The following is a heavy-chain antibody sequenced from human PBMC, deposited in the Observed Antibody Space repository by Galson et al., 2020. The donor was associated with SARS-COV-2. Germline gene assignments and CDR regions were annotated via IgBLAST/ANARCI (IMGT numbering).Heavy chain of an antibody. CDR1: GFTVSSNY. J-gene: IGHJ3*02. Sequence: GESLKISCAASGFTVSSNYMSWVRQAPGKGLEWVSVIYSGGSTYYADSVKGRFTISRDNSKNTLYLQMNSLRAEDTAVYYCATYYYDSSGYYEAAFDIWGQGTMVTVSS. CDR2: IYSGGST. CDR3: ATYYYDSSGYYEAAFDI. V-gene: IGHV3-66*01. D-gene: IGHD3-22*01.